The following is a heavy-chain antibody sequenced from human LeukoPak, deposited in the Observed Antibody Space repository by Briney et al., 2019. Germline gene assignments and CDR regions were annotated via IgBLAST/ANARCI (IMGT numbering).Heavy chain of an antibody. CDR3: VRDGYTGSYYDY. J-gene: IGHJ4*02. V-gene: IGHV3-7*05. D-gene: IGHD1-26*01. Sequence: GGSLRLSCVVSGFTFTEYWMSWVRQAPGKGLEWLANIKTDGSEKYYVDSVKGRFTIPRDNAKTSLYLQMNSLRAEDTAVYYCVRDGYTGSYYDYWGQGTLVTVSS. CDR2: IKTDGSEK. CDR1: GFTFTEYW.